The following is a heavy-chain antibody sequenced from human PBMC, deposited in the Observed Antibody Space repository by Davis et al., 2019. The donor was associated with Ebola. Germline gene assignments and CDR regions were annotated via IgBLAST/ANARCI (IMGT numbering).Heavy chain of an antibody. Sequence: GESLKISCAASGFAFKSYDMNWVRQAPGKGLEWVAIISSDGRSKYYADSVKGRFTISRDNSKNTLYLQMNSLRVDDTAVYYCAKVATMVRGVTMFDYWGQGTLVTVSS. CDR3: AKVATMVRGVTMFDY. V-gene: IGHV3-30*18. CDR2: ISSDGRSK. J-gene: IGHJ4*02. CDR1: GFAFKSYD. D-gene: IGHD3-10*01.